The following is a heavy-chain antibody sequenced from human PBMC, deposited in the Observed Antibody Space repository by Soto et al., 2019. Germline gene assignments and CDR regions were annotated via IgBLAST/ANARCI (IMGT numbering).Heavy chain of an antibody. J-gene: IGHJ5*02. D-gene: IGHD3-10*01. Sequence: QVQLVQSGAEVKKPGASVKVSCKASGYTFNTYGMTWVRQVPGQGLEWMGWISAYNGNTNYAQKLQGRVTMTTDTSTRTAYIELSSLRSDDTAVYYCARLATLGHHLPWGWFDPWGQGTLVIVSS. V-gene: IGHV1-18*01. CDR2: ISAYNGNT. CDR1: GYTFNTYG. CDR3: ARLATLGHHLPWGWFDP.